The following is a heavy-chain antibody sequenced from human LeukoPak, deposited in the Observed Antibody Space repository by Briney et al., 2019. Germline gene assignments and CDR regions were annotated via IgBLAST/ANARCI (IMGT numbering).Heavy chain of an antibody. D-gene: IGHD2-2*01. CDR2: IYYSGST. CDR3: ARRVPLGYCSSTSCPPMDV. Sequence: SETLSLTCTVSGGSISSSSYYWGWIRQPPGKGLEWIGSIYYSGSTYYNPSLKSRVTISVDTSKNQFSLKLSSVTAADTAVYYCARRVPLGYCSSTSCPPMDVWGKGTTVTVSS. CDR1: GGSISSSSYY. J-gene: IGHJ6*03. V-gene: IGHV4-39*01.